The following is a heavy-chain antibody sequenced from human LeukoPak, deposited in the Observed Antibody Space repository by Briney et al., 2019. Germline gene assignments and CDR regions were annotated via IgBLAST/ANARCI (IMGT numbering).Heavy chain of an antibody. CDR2: IKSKTDGGTT. J-gene: IGHJ3*02. Sequence: NPGGSLRFSCAASGFTFSNAWMSWVRQAPGKGLEWVGRIKSKTDGGTTDYAAPVKGRFTISRDDSKNTLYLQMNSLKTEDTAVYYCTTGTFWSGYAFDIWGQGTMVTVSS. D-gene: IGHD3-3*01. CDR3: TTGTFWSGYAFDI. CDR1: GFTFSNAW. V-gene: IGHV3-15*01.